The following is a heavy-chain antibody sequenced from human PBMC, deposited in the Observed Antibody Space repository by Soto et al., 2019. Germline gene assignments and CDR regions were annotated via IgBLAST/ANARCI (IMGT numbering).Heavy chain of an antibody. V-gene: IGHV4-59*02. Sequence: PSETLSLTCTVSGGSVSSSYWSWIRQPPGKGLEWIGYISYSGYTNYNPSLKSRVTMSVDTSKNQLSLKVSSVTAADTAVYYCATYGSGNYLDYWGQGTLVTVSS. CDR1: GGSVSSSY. D-gene: IGHD3-10*01. CDR3: ATYGSGNYLDY. J-gene: IGHJ4*02. CDR2: ISYSGYT.